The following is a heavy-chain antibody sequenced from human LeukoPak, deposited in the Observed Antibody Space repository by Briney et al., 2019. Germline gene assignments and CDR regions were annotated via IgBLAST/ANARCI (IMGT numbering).Heavy chain of an antibody. D-gene: IGHD5-18*01. CDR3: ARQRDTARIGAFDI. CDR1: GGSIIINRDY. V-gene: IGHV4-39*01. Sequence: PSETLSLTCTVSGGSIIINRDYWGWIRQPPGKGLEWIASIHYSGATYYNSPLQSRLTISMDMSKNHFSLRVTSVTASDTALYYCARQRDTARIGAFDIWGQGTMAIVSS. J-gene: IGHJ3*02. CDR2: IHYSGAT.